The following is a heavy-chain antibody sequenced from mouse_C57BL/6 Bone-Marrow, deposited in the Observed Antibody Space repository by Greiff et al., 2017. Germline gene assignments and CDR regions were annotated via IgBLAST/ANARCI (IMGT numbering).Heavy chain of an antibody. V-gene: IGHV1-82*01. D-gene: IGHD1-1*01. CDR2: IYPGDGGT. Sequence: VQLQQSGPELVKPGASVKISCKASGYAFSSSWMNWVKQRPGKGLEWIGRIYPGDGGTNYNGKFKGKATLTADKSSSTAYMQLSSLTSEDSAVYFCARDYGSSYDYWGQGTTLTVSS. CDR3: ARDYGSSYDY. J-gene: IGHJ2*01. CDR1: GYAFSSSW.